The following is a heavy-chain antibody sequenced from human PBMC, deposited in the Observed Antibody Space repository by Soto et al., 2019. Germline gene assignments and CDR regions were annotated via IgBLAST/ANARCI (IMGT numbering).Heavy chain of an antibody. J-gene: IGHJ5*02. CDR3: ARGSLVGVVHQFDP. V-gene: IGHV4-30-2*01. Sequence: PSETLSLTCTVSGGSISSGGYYWSWIRQHPGKGLEWIGYIYHSGSTYYNPSLKSRVTISVDRSKNQFSLKLSSVTAADTAVYYCARGSLVGVVHQFDPWGQGTLVTVSS. CDR2: IYHSGST. CDR1: GGSISSGGYY. D-gene: IGHD2-2*01.